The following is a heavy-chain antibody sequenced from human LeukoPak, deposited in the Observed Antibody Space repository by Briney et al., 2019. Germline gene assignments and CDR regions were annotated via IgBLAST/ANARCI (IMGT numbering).Heavy chain of an antibody. Sequence: GGSLRLSCTVSGFTVSSNSMSWVRQAPGKGLEWVSFIYSDNTHYSDSVKGRFTISRDNSKNTLYLQMNSLRAEDTAVYYCARDLVGATRSLDYWGQGTLVTVSS. D-gene: IGHD1-26*01. V-gene: IGHV3-53*01. CDR2: IYSDNT. CDR3: ARDLVGATRSLDY. J-gene: IGHJ4*02. CDR1: GFTVSSNS.